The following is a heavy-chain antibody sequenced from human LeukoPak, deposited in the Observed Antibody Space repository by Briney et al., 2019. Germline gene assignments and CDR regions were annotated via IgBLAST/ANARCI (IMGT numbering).Heavy chain of an antibody. CDR2: INDSGST. J-gene: IGHJ6*03. V-gene: IGHV4-34*01. CDR1: SGSFSGYY. D-gene: IGHD3-16*01. CDR3: ARVKDPGGYYYYYYMDV. Sequence: SETLSLTCAVYSGSFSGYYWNWIRQPPGKGLEWIGEINDSGSTKYNPSLKSRVTISIDTSKNQFSLKVTSVTAADTAVYYCARVKDPGGYYYYYYMDVWGKGTTVTVSS.